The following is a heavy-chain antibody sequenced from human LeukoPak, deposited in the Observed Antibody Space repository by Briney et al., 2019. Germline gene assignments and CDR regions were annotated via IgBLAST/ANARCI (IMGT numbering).Heavy chain of an antibody. CDR2: IKGDGSEK. CDR1: GLTFSRFY. J-gene: IGHJ4*02. D-gene: IGHD2/OR15-2a*01. Sequence: GGSLRLSCAASGLTFSRFYMSWVRKAPGKGLEWVANIKGDGSEKFYMDSVKGRFTISRDNVRESLSLQMNSLRVEDTAMYYCAVEYSNTPLGLDFWGQGTLVTVSS. V-gene: IGHV3-7*03. CDR3: AVEYSNTPLGLDF.